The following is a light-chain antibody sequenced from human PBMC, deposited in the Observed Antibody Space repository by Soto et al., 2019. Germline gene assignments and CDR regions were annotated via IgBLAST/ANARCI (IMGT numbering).Light chain of an antibody. CDR2: KAS. CDR1: QSISSW. J-gene: IGKJ1*01. CDR3: QQYNSYSFWT. Sequence: DIQMTQSPSTLSASVGDRVTITCRASQSISSWLAWYQQKPGKAPKLLIYKASSLESGVPSRFSGSGSGTEFTLTISRLQHDDFATYYCQQYNSYSFWTFGQGTKVEIK. V-gene: IGKV1-5*03.